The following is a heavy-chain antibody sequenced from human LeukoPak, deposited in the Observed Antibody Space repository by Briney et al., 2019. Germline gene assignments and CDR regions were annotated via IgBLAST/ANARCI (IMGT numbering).Heavy chain of an antibody. D-gene: IGHD5-18*01. Sequence: ASVKVSCKASGYTFTGYYMHWVRQAPGQGLEWMGRINPNSGGTNYAQKFQGRVTMTRDTSISTAYMELSRLRSDDTAVYYCARVYSYGGGYFDYWGQGTLVTVSS. CDR1: GYTFTGYY. CDR3: ARVYSYGGGYFDY. J-gene: IGHJ4*02. V-gene: IGHV1-2*06. CDR2: INPNSGGT.